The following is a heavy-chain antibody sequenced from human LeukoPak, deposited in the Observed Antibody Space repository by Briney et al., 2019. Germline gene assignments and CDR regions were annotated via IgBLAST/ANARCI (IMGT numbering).Heavy chain of an antibody. J-gene: IGHJ4*02. CDR1: GGSISSGSYY. Sequence: KSSETLSLTCTVSGGSISSGSYYWGWIRQAPGKGLEWIGSIYYNGGTYYNPSLKSRVTISVDTSKNQFSLKLSSVTAADTAVYYCARDLGVGGPDYWGQGTLVTVSS. CDR2: IYYNGGT. V-gene: IGHV4-39*07. CDR3: ARDLGVGGPDY. D-gene: IGHD3-16*01.